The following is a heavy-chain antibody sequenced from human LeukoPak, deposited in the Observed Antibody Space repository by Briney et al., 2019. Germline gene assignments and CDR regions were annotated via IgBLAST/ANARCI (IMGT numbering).Heavy chain of an antibody. J-gene: IGHJ4*02. Sequence: SETLSLTCAVSGYSITSGYYWGWIRQPPGKGLEWIGSIYHSGSTYYNPSLKTRVTISVDTSKNQFSLELSSVTAADTAVYYCARLYLRDHCSSTSCYGLYFDYWGQGTLVTVSS. CDR2: IYHSGST. D-gene: IGHD2-2*01. CDR3: ARLYLRDHCSSTSCYGLYFDY. V-gene: IGHV4-38-2*01. CDR1: GYSITSGYY.